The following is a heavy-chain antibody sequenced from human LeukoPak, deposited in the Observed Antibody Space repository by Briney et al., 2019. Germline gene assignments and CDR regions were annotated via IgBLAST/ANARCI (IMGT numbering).Heavy chain of an antibody. CDR3: ARPRGSTYCSGGSCYAYYYYMDV. V-gene: IGHV1-2*02. D-gene: IGHD2-15*01. J-gene: IGHJ6*03. CDR1: GYTFTSYG. CDR2: INPNSGGT. Sequence: ASVKVSCKASGYTFTSYGISWVRQAPGQGLEWMGWINPNSGGTNYAQKFQGRVTMTRDTSISTAYMELSSLRSEDTAVYYCARPRGSTYCSGGSCYAYYYYMDVWGKGTTVTISS.